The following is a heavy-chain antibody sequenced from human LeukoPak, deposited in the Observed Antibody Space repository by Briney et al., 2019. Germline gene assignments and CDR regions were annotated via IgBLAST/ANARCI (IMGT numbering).Heavy chain of an antibody. CDR2: INPDGSQT. V-gene: IGHV3-74*01. Sequence: GGSLRLSCAASGFTLSNAWMNWVRQAPGKGLVWVSHINPDGSQTNYADSVTGRFTISRDNAKNTLYLQMNSLRAEDTAVYYCARDPVRRDSYWGQGTLVTVSS. CDR3: ARDPVRRDSY. CDR1: GFTLSNAW. D-gene: IGHD3-10*01. J-gene: IGHJ4*02.